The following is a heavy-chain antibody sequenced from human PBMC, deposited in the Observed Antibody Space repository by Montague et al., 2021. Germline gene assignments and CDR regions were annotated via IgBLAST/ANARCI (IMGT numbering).Heavy chain of an antibody. CDR3: AVTNPYYYYGMDV. CDR1: GASISDYC. D-gene: IGHD1-14*01. V-gene: IGHV4-59*01. CDR2: IYYSRRT. Sequence: SETLSLTCSVSGASISDYCWSWIRQPPGKGLEWIGYIYYSRRTNYIPSLKSRVTISVDTSKNQFSLKLSSVTAADTAFYYCAVTNPYYYYGMDVWGQGTTVTVSS. J-gene: IGHJ6*02.